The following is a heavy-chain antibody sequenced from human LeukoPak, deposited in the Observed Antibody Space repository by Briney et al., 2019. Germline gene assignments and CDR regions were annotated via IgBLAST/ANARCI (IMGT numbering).Heavy chain of an antibody. CDR1: GFNFNEYA. CDR3: AREVREWFGELLGGWFDP. J-gene: IGHJ5*02. D-gene: IGHD3-10*01. Sequence: GRSLRLSCAVSGFNFNEYAMHWVRHGPGKGLEWVSGIRWNSDSIGYADSVKGRFTISRDNAKNSLYLQMNSLRAEDTAVYYCAREVREWFGELLGGWFDPWGQGTLVTVSS. CDR2: IRWNSDSI. V-gene: IGHV3-9*01.